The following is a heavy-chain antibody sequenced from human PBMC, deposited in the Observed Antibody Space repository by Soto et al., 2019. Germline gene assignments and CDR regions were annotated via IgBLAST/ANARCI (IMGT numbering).Heavy chain of an antibody. Sequence: GASVKVSCKASGYTFTSYGISWVRQAPGQGLEWMGWISAYNGNTNYAQKLQGRVTMTTDTSTSTAYMELRSLRSDDTAVYYCARDVPDYDFWSCYSARHRDLDPWGQGPLVTVSS. CDR2: ISAYNGNT. V-gene: IGHV1-18*01. D-gene: IGHD3-3*01. J-gene: IGHJ5*02. CDR3: ARDVPDYDFWSCYSARHRDLDP. CDR1: GYTFTSYG.